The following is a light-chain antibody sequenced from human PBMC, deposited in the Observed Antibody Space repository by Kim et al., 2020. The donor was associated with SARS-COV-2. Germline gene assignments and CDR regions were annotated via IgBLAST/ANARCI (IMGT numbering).Light chain of an antibody. CDR3: QQYNSYSCT. V-gene: IGKV1-5*03. CDR1: QSISSW. Sequence: DIQMTQSPSTLSASVGVRVTITCRASQSISSWLAWYQQKPGKAPKLLIYKASSLESGVPSRFSGSGSGTEFTLTISSLQPDDFATYYCQQYNSYSCTFGQGTKLEIK. J-gene: IGKJ1*01. CDR2: KAS.